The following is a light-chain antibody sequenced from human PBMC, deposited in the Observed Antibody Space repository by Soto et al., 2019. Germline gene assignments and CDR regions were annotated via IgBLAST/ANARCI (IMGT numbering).Light chain of an antibody. CDR1: QSVLYSSDNKNY. V-gene: IGKV4-1*01. CDR2: WVS. Sequence: DIVMTQSPDSLAVYLGERATINCKSSQSVLYSSDNKNYLAWYQQKPGQPPKLLIYWVSTRESVVPDRFSGSGYGTDFTLTFRSLKDEDVSVYYCQQYYITPLICDGGTKVESK. J-gene: IGKJ4*01. CDR3: QQYYITPLI.